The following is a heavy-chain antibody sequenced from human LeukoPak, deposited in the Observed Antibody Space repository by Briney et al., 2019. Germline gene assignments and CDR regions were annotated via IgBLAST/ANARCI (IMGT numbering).Heavy chain of an antibody. CDR1: GGSISSGSYY. J-gene: IGHJ4*02. Sequence: SQTLSLTCTVSGGSISSGSYYWSWIRQPAGKGLEWIGRIYTSGSNNYNPSLKSRVNIAVDTSKNQFSLTLSSVTAADTAVYYCARGQKYRNGYTVTELGSGYFDYWGQGTLVTVSS. D-gene: IGHD5-18*01. V-gene: IGHV4-61*02. CDR3: ARGQKYRNGYTVTELGSGYFDY. CDR2: IYTSGSN.